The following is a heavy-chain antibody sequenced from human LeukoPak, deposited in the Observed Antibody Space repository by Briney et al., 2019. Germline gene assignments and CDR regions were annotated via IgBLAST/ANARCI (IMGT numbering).Heavy chain of an antibody. V-gene: IGHV4-31*03. Sequence: SQTLSLTCTVSGGSISGGGYYWSWIRQHPGKGLEWIGYIYYSGSTYYNPSLKSRVTISVDTSKNQFSLKLSSVTAADTAVYYCAREGAAIIERYFDLWGRGTLVTVSS. CDR1: GGSISGGGYY. D-gene: IGHD2-2*02. J-gene: IGHJ2*01. CDR2: IYYSGST. CDR3: AREGAAIIERYFDL.